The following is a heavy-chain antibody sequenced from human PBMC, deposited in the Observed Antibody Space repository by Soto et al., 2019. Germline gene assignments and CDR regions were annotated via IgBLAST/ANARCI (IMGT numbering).Heavy chain of an antibody. V-gene: IGHV3-48*03. D-gene: IGHD1-20*01. CDR2: ISSSGRTI. CDR1: GFTFSSYE. CDR3: ARSGYNWNDGARGYVDS. J-gene: IGHJ4*02. Sequence: EVQLVESGGGLVQPGGSLRLSCAASGFTFSSYEMNWVRQAPGKGLEWVSYISSSGRTIYYADSVKGRFTISRDNAKNSLSLQINSLIAEDTAVYYCARSGYNWNDGARGYVDSWGPGTLVTVFS.